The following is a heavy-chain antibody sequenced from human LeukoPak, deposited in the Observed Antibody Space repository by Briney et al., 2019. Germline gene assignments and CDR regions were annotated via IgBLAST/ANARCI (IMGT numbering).Heavy chain of an antibody. CDR1: GGSFSGYY. D-gene: IGHD2-2*02. CDR3: ARGPIQYYCSSTSCYTRGGMDV. J-gene: IGHJ6*02. Sequence: SETLSLTCAVYGGSFSGYYWSWIRHPPGKGLDWIGEINHIESTNYNPSLKSRVTISVDTSKNQFSLKLSSVTAADTAVYYCARGPIQYYCSSTSCYTRGGMDVWGQGTTVTVSS. CDR2: INHIEST. V-gene: IGHV4-34*01.